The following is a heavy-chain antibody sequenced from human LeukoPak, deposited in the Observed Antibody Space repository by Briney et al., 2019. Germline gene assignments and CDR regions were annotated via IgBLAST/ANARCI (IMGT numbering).Heavy chain of an antibody. CDR2: IKQDGSEQ. CDR1: GFTFSTYW. CDR3: ARGRKVPAAMGNWFDP. J-gene: IGHJ5*02. Sequence: GGSLRLSCAASGFTFSTYWMSWVRQAPGKGLEWVANIKQDGSEQFYVDSVKGRFTISRDNAKNSLYLQMNNLRGEGTAVYYCARGRKVPAAMGNWFDPWGQGTLVTVSS. D-gene: IGHD2-2*01. V-gene: IGHV3-7*01.